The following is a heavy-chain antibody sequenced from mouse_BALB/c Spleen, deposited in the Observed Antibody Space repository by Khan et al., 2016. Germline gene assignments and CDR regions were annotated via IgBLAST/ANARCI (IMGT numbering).Heavy chain of an antibody. CDR1: GFDFSRYW. J-gene: IGHJ2*01. CDR3: TRLYYYGTSDY. Sequence: EVKLLESGGGLVQPGGSLKLSCAASGFDFSRYWMSWVRQAPGKGLEWIGEINPDSSTINYTPSLKDKFIISRDNAKNTLYLQMSKVRSEDTALYYYTRLYYYGTSDYWGQGTTLTVSS. D-gene: IGHD1-1*01. CDR2: INPDSSTI. V-gene: IGHV4-1*02.